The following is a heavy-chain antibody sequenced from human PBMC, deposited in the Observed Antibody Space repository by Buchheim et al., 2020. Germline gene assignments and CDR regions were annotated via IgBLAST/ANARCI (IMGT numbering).Heavy chain of an antibody. CDR1: GFTFSTYA. CDR2: ISNSGRAK. CDR3: AKDPTGAPSGPMDN. D-gene: IGHD1-14*01. Sequence: EVQLLESGGALVQPGGSLRLSCTASGFTFSTYAMIWVRQAPGKGLEWVSSISNSGRAKYYAGSVKGRFTVSRDNSPNTLNLQMNSLKVDDTAVYYCAKDPTGAPSGPMDNWGQGTL. J-gene: IGHJ4*02. V-gene: IGHV3-23*01.